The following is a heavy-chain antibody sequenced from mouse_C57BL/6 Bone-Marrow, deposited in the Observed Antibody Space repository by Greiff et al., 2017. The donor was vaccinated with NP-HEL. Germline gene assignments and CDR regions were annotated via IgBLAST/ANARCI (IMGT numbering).Heavy chain of an antibody. CDR2: INPDSSTI. Sequence: EVKVIESGGGLVQPGGSLKLSCAASGIDFSRYWMSWVRRAPGKGLEWIGEINPDSSTINYAPSLKDKFIISRDNAKNTLYLQMSKVRSEDTALYYCARPDYYGSSPWFAYWGQGTLVTVSA. V-gene: IGHV4-1*01. J-gene: IGHJ3*01. CDR3: ARPDYYGSSPWFAY. D-gene: IGHD1-1*01. CDR1: GIDFSRYW.